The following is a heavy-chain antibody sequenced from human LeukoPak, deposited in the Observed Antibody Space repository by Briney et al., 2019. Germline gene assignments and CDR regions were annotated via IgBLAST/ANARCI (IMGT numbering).Heavy chain of an antibody. CDR2: IYYSGSS. Sequence: SETLSLTCTVSGGSISRGHYYWRWVRKPPGKGLVWIGYIYYSGSSYYNPSLKSRGTISVDTSKNQVSLKLSSVTAADTAVYFCARSIVVVVAADRPNWFDPWGQGTLVTVSS. J-gene: IGHJ5*02. V-gene: IGHV4-30-4*01. CDR1: GGSISRGHYY. CDR3: ARSIVVVVAADRPNWFDP. D-gene: IGHD2-15*01.